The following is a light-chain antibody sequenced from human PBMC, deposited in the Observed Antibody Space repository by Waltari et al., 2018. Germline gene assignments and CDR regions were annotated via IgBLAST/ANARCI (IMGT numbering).Light chain of an antibody. J-gene: IGKJ4*01. Sequence: DIQMTQSPSTLSASVGDRFTITCRASQSISNWLAWYQQKPGKAPKLLIYKASTLESGVPSRFSGSGSGTEFTLTISSLQPDDFATYYSQQYNSYSLLTFGGGTKVEIK. CDR3: QQYNSYSLLT. CDR1: QSISNW. V-gene: IGKV1-5*03. CDR2: KAS.